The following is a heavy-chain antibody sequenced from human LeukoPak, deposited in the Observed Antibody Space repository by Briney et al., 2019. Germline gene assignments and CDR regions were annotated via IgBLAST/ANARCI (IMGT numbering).Heavy chain of an antibody. D-gene: IGHD1-26*01. CDR2: ISGSGSTI. Sequence: AGGSLRLSCAASGFTFSSYEMNWVRQAPGKGLEWISYISGSGSTIYYADSVKGRFTISRDNARSSLYLQMDSLTAEDTAVYYCARDPYSGSYGSTYYYFMDVWGKGTTVTISS. CDR1: GFTFSSYE. CDR3: ARDPYSGSYGSTYYYFMDV. V-gene: IGHV3-48*03. J-gene: IGHJ6*03.